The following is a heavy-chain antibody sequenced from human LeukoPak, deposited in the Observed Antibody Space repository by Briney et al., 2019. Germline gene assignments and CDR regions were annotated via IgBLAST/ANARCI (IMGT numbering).Heavy chain of an antibody. D-gene: IGHD6-13*01. J-gene: IGHJ4*02. CDR3: VIAAAGTFDY. CDR1: GGSISSSSYY. Sequence: SETLSLTCTVSGGSISSSSYYWGWIRQPPGKGLEWIGSIYYSGSTYYNPSLKSRVTISVDTSKNQFSLKLSSVTAADTAVYYCVIAAAGTFDYWGQGTLVTVSS. CDR2: IYYSGST. V-gene: IGHV4-39*01.